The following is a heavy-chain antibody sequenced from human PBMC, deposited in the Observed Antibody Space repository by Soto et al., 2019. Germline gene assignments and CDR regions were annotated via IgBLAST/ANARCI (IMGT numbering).Heavy chain of an antibody. Sequence: SETLSLTCTVSGGSISSGGYYCSWIRQHPGKGLEWIGYIYYSGSTYYNPSLKSRVTISVDTSKNQFSLKLSSVTAADTAVYYCAGVRSTTDVGPRFDPWGQGTLVTVSS. V-gene: IGHV4-31*03. CDR2: IYYSGST. CDR3: AGVRSTTDVGPRFDP. J-gene: IGHJ5*02. CDR1: GGSISSGGYY. D-gene: IGHD2-2*01.